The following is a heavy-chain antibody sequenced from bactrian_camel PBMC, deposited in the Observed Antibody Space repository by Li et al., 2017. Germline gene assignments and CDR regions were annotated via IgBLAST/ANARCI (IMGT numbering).Heavy chain of an antibody. CDR3: AEGRGSRGEHCYSLNY. Sequence: HVQLVESGGGSVQPGGSLRLSCVLSGSTYSMRCMGWFRRAPGKERKGVALIDMNGRSTYTDSVKGRSTISQDSAKSTVYLQLNNLQPDDTATYYCAEGRGSRGEHCYSLNYWG. D-gene: IGHD6*01. CDR2: IDMNGRS. V-gene: IGHV3S53*01. CDR1: GSTYSMRC. J-gene: IGHJ4*01.